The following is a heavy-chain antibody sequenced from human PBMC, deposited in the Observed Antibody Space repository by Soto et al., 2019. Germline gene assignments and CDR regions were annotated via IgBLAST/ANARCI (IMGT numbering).Heavy chain of an antibody. J-gene: IGHJ4*02. Sequence: PSETLSLTCTVSGDSISSYYWNWIRQPPGKGLEWIGYIYYSGSTNYNPSLKSRVTLSVDTSKNQFSLKLSSVTAADTAVYYCARRAVGATGIKYYFDYWGQGTLVTVSS. D-gene: IGHD1-26*01. V-gene: IGHV4-59*08. CDR2: IYYSGST. CDR3: ARRAVGATGIKYYFDY. CDR1: GDSISSYY.